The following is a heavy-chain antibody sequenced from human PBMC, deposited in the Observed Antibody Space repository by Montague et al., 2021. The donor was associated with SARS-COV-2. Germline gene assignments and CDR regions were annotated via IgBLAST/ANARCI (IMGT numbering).Heavy chain of an antibody. J-gene: IGHJ5*02. Sequence: SETLSLTCTVSGGSIGSSHYYWAWIRQPPGKGLEWIGSIYYSGSTYYNPSPRSRVTIAVDASTNQFSLKLHSVTAADTAVYFCARGLCNWYYEYWFDTWGRGTLVTVSS. D-gene: IGHD1-7*01. CDR2: IYYSGST. CDR3: ARGLCNWYYEYWFDT. CDR1: GGSIGSSHYY. V-gene: IGHV4-39*01.